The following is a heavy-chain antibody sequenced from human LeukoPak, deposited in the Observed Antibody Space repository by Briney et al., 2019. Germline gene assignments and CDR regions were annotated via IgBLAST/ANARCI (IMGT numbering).Heavy chain of an antibody. CDR2: IYYSGST. Sequence: SETLSLTCTVSGGSISSSSYYWGWIRQPPGKGLEWIGSIYYSGSTYYNPSLKSRVTISVDPSKNQFSLKLSSVTAADTAVYYCARGFRVRGVILWFDPWGQGTLVTVSS. J-gene: IGHJ5*02. V-gene: IGHV4-39*07. CDR1: GGSISSSSYY. D-gene: IGHD3-10*01. CDR3: ARGFRVRGVILWFDP.